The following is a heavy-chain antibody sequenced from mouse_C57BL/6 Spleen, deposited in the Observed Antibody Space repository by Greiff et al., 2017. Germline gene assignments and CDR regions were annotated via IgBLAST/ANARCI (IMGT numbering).Heavy chain of an antibody. CDR2: IDPSDSET. D-gene: IGHD2-3*01. V-gene: IGHV1-52*01. CDR3: ARGGYEGYYSCFDD. J-gene: IGHJ2*01. CDR1: GYTFTSYW. Sequence: VQLQQSGAELVRPGSSVKLSCKASGYTFTSYWMHWVKQRPIQGLEWIGNIDPSDSETHYNQKFKDKATLTVHKSSSPAYLQLSSLTSEDSAVYYWARGGYEGYYSCFDDWGQGTTRTGAS.